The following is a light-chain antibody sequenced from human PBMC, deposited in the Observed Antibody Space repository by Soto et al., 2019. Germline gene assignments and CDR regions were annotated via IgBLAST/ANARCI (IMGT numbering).Light chain of an antibody. J-gene: IGLJ1*01. CDR1: SSNIGNNY. V-gene: IGLV1-51*01. Sequence: QSVLTQPPSVSAAPGQKVAISCSGSSSNIGNNYVSWYQQLPGTAPKLLIYDNNKRPSGIPDRFSGSKSGTSATLGISGLQSEDEADYYCAAWDDSLNGRVFGTGTKLTVL. CDR3: AAWDDSLNGRV. CDR2: DNN.